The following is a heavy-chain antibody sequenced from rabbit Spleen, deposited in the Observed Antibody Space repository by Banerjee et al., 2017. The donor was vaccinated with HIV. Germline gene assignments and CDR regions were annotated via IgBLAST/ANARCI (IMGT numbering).Heavy chain of an antibody. D-gene: IGHD1-1*01. V-gene: IGHV1S45*01. CDR2: IDSGSSGFT. Sequence: QEQLEESGGDLVKPGASLTLTCTASEFSFSENVYMCWVRQAPGKGLEWIACIDSGSSGFTYFATWAKGRFTISKTSSTTVTLQMTRLTAADTATYFCARDTSSSFSSYGMDLWGPGTLVTVS. J-gene: IGHJ6*01. CDR3: ARDTSSSFSSYGMDL. CDR1: EFSFSENVY.